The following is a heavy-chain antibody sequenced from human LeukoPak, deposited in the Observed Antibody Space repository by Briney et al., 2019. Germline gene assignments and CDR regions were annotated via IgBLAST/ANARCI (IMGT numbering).Heavy chain of an antibody. Sequence: ASVKVSCKVSGYTLTELSMHWVRQAPGKGLEWMGGFDPEDGETIYAQKFQGRVTMTEDTSTDTAYMGLSSLRSEDTAVYYCATSAVAGTFSDYWGQGTLVTVSS. V-gene: IGHV1-24*01. D-gene: IGHD6-19*01. J-gene: IGHJ4*02. CDR2: FDPEDGET. CDR1: GYTLTELS. CDR3: ATSAVAGTFSDY.